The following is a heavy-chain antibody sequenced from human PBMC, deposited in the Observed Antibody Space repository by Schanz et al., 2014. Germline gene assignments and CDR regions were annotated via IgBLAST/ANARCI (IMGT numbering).Heavy chain of an antibody. CDR1: GFSFSSYS. J-gene: IGHJ4*02. Sequence: VQLVESGGGLVQPGESLRLSCAVSGFSFSSYSMSWVRQAPGMGLEWVALIRSDERDKCYADSVKGRFSISRDNSKNTVYLQMNSLRPEDTAVYYCAKDENWALTDYWGQGTLVTVSS. D-gene: IGHD7-27*01. CDR3: AKDENWALTDY. V-gene: IGHV3-30*02. CDR2: IRSDERDK.